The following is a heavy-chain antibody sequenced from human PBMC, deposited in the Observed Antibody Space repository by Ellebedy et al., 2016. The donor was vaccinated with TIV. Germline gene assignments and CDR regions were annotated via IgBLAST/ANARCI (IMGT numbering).Heavy chain of an antibody. J-gene: IGHJ2*01. CDR1: GYTFTRYY. V-gene: IGHV1-46*01. CDR3: ARDPYTSTGQWYFDL. Sequence: ASVKVSCKASGYTFTRYYLHWVRQAPGQGLEWVGIIDPSVGGTNYPQRFQGRVTMTRDKSTSTVYMSLNSLRAEDTAVYYCARDPYTSTGQWYFDLWGRGTLVTVSS. D-gene: IGHD6-13*01. CDR2: IDPSVGGT.